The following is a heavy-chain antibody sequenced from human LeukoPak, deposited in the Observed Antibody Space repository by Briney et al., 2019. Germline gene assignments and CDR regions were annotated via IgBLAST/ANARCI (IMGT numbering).Heavy chain of an antibody. Sequence: GGSLRLSCAASGFTFSDYYMSWIRQAPGKGLEWVSYISSSSSYTNYADSVKGRFTISRDNSKNTLYLQMNSLRAEDTAVYYCAKSGRYCSGGSCYYYGMDVWGQGTTVTVSS. V-gene: IGHV3-11*06. D-gene: IGHD2-15*01. CDR1: GFTFSDYY. CDR2: ISSSSSYT. J-gene: IGHJ6*02. CDR3: AKSGRYCSGGSCYYYGMDV.